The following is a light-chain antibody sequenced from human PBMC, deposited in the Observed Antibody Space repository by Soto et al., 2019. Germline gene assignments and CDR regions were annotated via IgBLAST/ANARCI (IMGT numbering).Light chain of an antibody. CDR1: QSVSSN. J-gene: IGKJ5*01. V-gene: IGKV3-15*01. CDR2: GAS. CDR3: QQSYSSPIT. Sequence: ETVMTQSPPALPLSHGERAIVSCRASQSVSSNLAWYQQKPGQAPRLLIYGASTRATGIPARFSGSGSGTDLTLTISSLQPEDSATYYCQQSYSSPITFGHRARLEIK.